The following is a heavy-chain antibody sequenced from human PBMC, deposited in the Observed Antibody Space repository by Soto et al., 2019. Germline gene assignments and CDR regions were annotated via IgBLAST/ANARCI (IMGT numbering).Heavy chain of an antibody. D-gene: IGHD4-17*01. V-gene: IGHV3-21*01. J-gene: IGHJ4*02. CDR2: ISSSSSYI. Sequence: GGSLRLSCAASGFTFSSFSMNWVRQAPGKGLEWVSAISSSSSYIYYADSVKGRFTISKENAKNSLYLQMSSLRVEDTAVYYCARGPIEGNNDYAPFDFWGQGTLVTVSS. CDR3: ARGPIEGNNDYAPFDF. CDR1: GFTFSSFS.